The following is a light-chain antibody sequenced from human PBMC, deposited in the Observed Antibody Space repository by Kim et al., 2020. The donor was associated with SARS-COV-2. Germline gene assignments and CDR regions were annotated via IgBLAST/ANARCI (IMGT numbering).Light chain of an antibody. CDR2: AAS. CDR3: QQLNTFPRT. CDR1: QDISNH. J-gene: IGKJ1*01. Sequence: DIQLTQSPSFLSASVGDRVTIACRASQDISNHLAWYQQKPGKAPEVLIYAASTLKPGSPSRFSGSGFGTEFTLTISSLQPEDFATYSCQQLNTFPRTFGQGTKVDIK. V-gene: IGKV1-9*01.